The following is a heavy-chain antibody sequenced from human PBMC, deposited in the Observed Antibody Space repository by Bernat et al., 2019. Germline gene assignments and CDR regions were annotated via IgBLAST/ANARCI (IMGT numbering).Heavy chain of an antibody. Sequence: QVQLQQWGAGLLKPSETLSLTCAVYGGSFSGYYWSWIRQHPGKGLEWIGYIYYSGSTYYNPSLKSRVTISVDTSKNQFSLKLSSVTAADTAVYYCARDSGRYYDSSGSLGFDPWGQGTWSPSPQ. J-gene: IGHJ5*02. D-gene: IGHD3-22*01. CDR1: GGSFSGYY. CDR2: IYYSGST. CDR3: ARDSGRYYDSSGSLGFDP. V-gene: IGHV4-34*01.